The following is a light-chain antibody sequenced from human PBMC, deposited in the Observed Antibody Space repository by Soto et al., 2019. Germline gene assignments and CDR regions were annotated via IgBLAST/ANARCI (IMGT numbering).Light chain of an antibody. Sequence: QSVLTQPASASGSPGQSVTISCTGTSSDVGGYNYVSWYQQHPGKAPKLMIYDVSNRPSGVSNRFSGSKSGNTASLTISGLQAEEEADYYCSSYTSSSTPVVFGGGTKVTVL. CDR3: SSYTSSSTPVV. CDR1: SSDVGGYNY. CDR2: DVS. J-gene: IGLJ2*01. V-gene: IGLV2-14*01.